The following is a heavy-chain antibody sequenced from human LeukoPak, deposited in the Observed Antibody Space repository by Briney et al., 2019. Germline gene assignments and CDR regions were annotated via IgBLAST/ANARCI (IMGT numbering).Heavy chain of an antibody. CDR1: GFTFCSYA. CDR2: ISYDGSNK. CDR3: ARGLYYDFWSGYSGFDY. Sequence: PGGSLRLSCAASGFTFCSYAMHWVRQAPGKGLEWVAVISYDGSNKYYADSVKGRFTISRDNSKNTLYLQMNSLRAEDTAVYYCARGLYYDFWSGYSGFDYWGQGTLVTVSS. D-gene: IGHD3-3*01. V-gene: IGHV3-30*01. J-gene: IGHJ4*02.